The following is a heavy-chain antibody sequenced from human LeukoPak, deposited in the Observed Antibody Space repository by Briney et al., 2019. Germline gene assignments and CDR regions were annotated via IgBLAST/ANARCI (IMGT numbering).Heavy chain of an antibody. J-gene: IGHJ4*02. CDR3: AKKGYYDGSGYYMYYFDH. CDR1: GFTFSNYA. CDR2: ISGSGSTA. Sequence: PGGSLRLSCAASGFTFSNYAMSWVRQAPGKGLEWVSAISGSGSTAYYADSVKGRFTISRDNSKNTLYLQMNSLRAEDTAVYYCAKKGYYDGSGYYMYYFDHWGQGTLVTVSS. V-gene: IGHV3-23*01. D-gene: IGHD3-22*01.